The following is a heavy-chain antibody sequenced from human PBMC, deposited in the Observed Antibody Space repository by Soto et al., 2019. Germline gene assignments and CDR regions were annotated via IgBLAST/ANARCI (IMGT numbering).Heavy chain of an antibody. CDR3: ARDRSGRSRGYYYYGMDV. CDR1: GGSISSYY. V-gene: IGHV4-59*01. J-gene: IGHJ6*02. CDR2: IYYSGST. D-gene: IGHD1-26*01. Sequence: SETLSLTCTVSGGSISSYYWSWIRQPPGKGLEWIGYIYYSGSTNYNPSLKSRVTISVDTSKNQFSLKLSSVTAADTAVYYCARDRSGRSRGYYYYGMDVWGQGTTVTVSS.